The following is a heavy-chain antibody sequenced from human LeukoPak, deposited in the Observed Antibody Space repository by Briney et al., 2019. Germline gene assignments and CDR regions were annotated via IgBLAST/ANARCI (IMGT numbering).Heavy chain of an antibody. Sequence: PGGSLRLSCAASGFTFSSYAMSWVRQAPGKGLEWVANINRDGSDKYHVDSVKGRFTISRDNAKNSLFLQMNSLRAEDWAVYYCVRGGDSNGYYHLLSGYWGQGTLVTVSS. CDR1: GFTFSSYA. CDR2: INRDGSDK. D-gene: IGHD3-22*01. J-gene: IGHJ4*02. CDR3: VRGGDSNGYYHLLSGY. V-gene: IGHV3-7*01.